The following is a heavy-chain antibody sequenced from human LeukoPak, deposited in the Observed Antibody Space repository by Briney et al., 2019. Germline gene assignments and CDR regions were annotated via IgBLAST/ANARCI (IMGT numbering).Heavy chain of an antibody. CDR1: GFTFSNAW. CDR3: TTDADDILTGEVHH. Sequence: GGSLRLSCAASGFTFSNAWMSWVRQTPGKGLEWVGRIKSKTDGGTTDYAASVKGRFTISRDDSKNTLYLQMNSLKTEDTAVYYCTTDADDILTGEVHHWGQGTLVTVSS. D-gene: IGHD3-9*01. CDR2: IKSKTDGGTT. V-gene: IGHV3-15*01. J-gene: IGHJ5*02.